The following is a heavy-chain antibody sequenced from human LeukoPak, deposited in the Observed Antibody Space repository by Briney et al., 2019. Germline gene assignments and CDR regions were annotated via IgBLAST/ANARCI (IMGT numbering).Heavy chain of an antibody. D-gene: IGHD4-17*01. Sequence: SETLSLTCAVSGYSISSGYYWGWIRQPPGKGLEWIGSIYHSGSTYYNPSLKSRVTISVDTSKNQFSLKLSSVTAADTALYYCSRHAPYGDYQGGGYWGQGTLVTVSS. CDR1: GYSISSGYY. CDR2: IYHSGST. CDR3: SRHAPYGDYQGGGY. J-gene: IGHJ4*02. V-gene: IGHV4-38-2*01.